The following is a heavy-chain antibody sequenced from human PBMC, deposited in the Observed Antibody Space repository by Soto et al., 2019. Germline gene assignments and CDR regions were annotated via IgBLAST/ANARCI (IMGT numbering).Heavy chain of an antibody. CDR2: INHSGST. J-gene: IGHJ4*02. V-gene: IGHV4-34*01. Sequence: SETLSLTCAVYGGSFSGYYWSWIRQPPGKGLEWIGEINHSGSTNYNPSLKSRVTISVDTSKNQFSLKLSSVTAADTAVYYCARGRNYFDYWGQGTLVTVSS. CDR1: GGSFSGYY. CDR3: ARGRNYFDY.